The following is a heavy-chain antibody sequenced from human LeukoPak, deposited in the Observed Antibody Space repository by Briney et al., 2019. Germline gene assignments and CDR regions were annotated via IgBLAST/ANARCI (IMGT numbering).Heavy chain of an antibody. CDR2: FIPIFGTA. J-gene: IGHJ5*02. Sequence: SVNLSCNASGGTFSSYAISWVRQAAGQGLEWMGGFIPIFGTANYAQKFQGRVTITADKSTSTAYMELSSLRSEDTAVYYCARGGDYDILTGYLPSNWFDPWGQGTLVTVSS. CDR3: ARGGDYDILTGYLPSNWFDP. V-gene: IGHV1-69*06. CDR1: GGTFSSYA. D-gene: IGHD3-9*01.